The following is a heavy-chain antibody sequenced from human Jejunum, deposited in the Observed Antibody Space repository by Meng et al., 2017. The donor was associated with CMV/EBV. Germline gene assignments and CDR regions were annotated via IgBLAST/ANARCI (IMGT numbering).Heavy chain of an antibody. CDR3: TRSPLLRNFGYDDY. Sequence: SGFNFTTYAVKCVRQAPRKGTEWVASISNSGTYINYSDLVTSRFTVSRDNAHNSLFLQMNNLRAEDTATYYCTRSPLLRNFGYDDYWGHGTLVTVSS. CDR2: ISNSGTYI. D-gene: IGHD2-2*03. J-gene: IGHJ4*01. CDR1: GFNFTTYA. V-gene: IGHV3-21*06.